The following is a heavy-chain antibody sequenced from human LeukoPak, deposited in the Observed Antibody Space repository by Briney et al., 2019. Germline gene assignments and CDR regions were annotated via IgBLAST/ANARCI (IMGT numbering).Heavy chain of an antibody. V-gene: IGHV4-34*01. CDR2: INQSGST. CDR3: ARGPGSGSYFAWSDS. D-gene: IGHD3-10*01. J-gene: IGHJ5*01. CDR1: GGSFSGYY. Sequence: SETLSLTCAVYGGSFSGYYWNWIRQPPGKGLEWIGEINQSGSTKYNPSFESRVTISVDTSKNQLSLKLSSVTAADTAVYYCARGPGSGSYFAWSDSWGQGALVTVSS.